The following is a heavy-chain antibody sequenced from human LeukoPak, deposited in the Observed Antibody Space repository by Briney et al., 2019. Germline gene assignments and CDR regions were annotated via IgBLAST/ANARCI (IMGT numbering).Heavy chain of an antibody. CDR3: ARAQTIFGVVIISYAFDI. D-gene: IGHD3-3*01. CDR1: GGSISSYY. CDR2: IYYSGST. J-gene: IGHJ3*02. Sequence: SETLSLTCTVSGGSISSYYWSWIRQPPGKGLEWIGYIYYSGSTNYNPSLKSRVTISVDTSKNQFSLKLSSVTAADTAVYYCARAQTIFGVVIISYAFDIWGQGTMVTVSS. V-gene: IGHV4-59*01.